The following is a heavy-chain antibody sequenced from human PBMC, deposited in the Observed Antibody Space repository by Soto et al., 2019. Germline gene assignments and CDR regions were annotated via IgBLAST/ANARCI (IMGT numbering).Heavy chain of an antibody. Sequence: RAESMKISCKGSGYSFTSYWIGWVRQMPGKGLEWMGIIYPGDSDTRYSPSFQGQVTISADKSISPAYLQWSSLKASDTAMYYCARSGHSGYDLDVFDIWGQGTMVTVSS. D-gene: IGHD5-12*01. V-gene: IGHV5-51*01. CDR2: IYPGDSDT. CDR1: GYSFTSYW. J-gene: IGHJ3*02. CDR3: ARSGHSGYDLDVFDI.